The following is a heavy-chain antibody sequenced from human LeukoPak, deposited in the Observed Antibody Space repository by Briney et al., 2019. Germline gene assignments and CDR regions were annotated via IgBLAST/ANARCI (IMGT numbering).Heavy chain of an antibody. CDR2: IFPADSDT. D-gene: IGHD5/OR15-5a*01. J-gene: IGHJ6*02. V-gene: IGHV5-51*01. Sequence: GESLKISCKGSRYSFTSYWIAWVRQMPGKGLEWMGIIFPADSDTRYSPSFQGQVTISADKSISTAYLQWSSLKASDTAMYYCARRVSLNGMDVWGQGTTVTVSS. CDR1: RYSFTSYW. CDR3: ARRVSLNGMDV.